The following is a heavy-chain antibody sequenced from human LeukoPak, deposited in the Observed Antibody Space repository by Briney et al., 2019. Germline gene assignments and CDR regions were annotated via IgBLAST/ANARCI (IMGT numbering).Heavy chain of an antibody. CDR2: IKQDGSEK. D-gene: IGHD3-22*01. Sequence: GGSLRLSCAASGFTVSSYWMSWVGQAPGKGLEWVANIKQDGSEKYYVDSVKGRFTISRDTAKNSLYLQMNSLRAEDTAVYYCARDSRLYYYDSSGYIDYWGQGTLVTVSS. J-gene: IGHJ4*02. CDR3: ARDSRLYYYDSSGYIDY. CDR1: GFTVSSYW. V-gene: IGHV3-7*01.